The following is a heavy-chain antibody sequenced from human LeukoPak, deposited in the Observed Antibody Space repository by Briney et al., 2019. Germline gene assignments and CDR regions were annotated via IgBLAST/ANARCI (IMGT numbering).Heavy chain of an antibody. V-gene: IGHV3-74*01. CDR2: INSDGSST. Sequence: PGGSLRLSCAASGFTFSSYWMHWVRQAPGKGLVWVSRINSDGSSTSYADSVKGRFTISRDNAKNTLYLQMNSLRAEDTAVYYCARAPLYYYDSSGFYGMDVWGQGTTVTVSS. J-gene: IGHJ6*02. CDR1: GFTFSSYW. CDR3: ARAPLYYYDSSGFYGMDV. D-gene: IGHD3-22*01.